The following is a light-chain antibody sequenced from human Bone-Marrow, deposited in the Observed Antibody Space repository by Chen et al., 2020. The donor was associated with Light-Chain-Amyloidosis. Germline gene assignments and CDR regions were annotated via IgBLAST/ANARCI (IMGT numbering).Light chain of an antibody. CDR1: NIGSTS. CDR2: DES. J-gene: IGLJ3*02. CDR3: QVWDRSSDRPV. Sequence: SYVLTQPSSVSVAPGQTATIACGGNNIGSTSVHWYQQTPGQAPLLGGYDESDRPSGIPERLSGSNSGNTATLTISRVEAGDEADYYCQVWDRSSDRPVFGGGTKLTVL. V-gene: IGLV3-21*02.